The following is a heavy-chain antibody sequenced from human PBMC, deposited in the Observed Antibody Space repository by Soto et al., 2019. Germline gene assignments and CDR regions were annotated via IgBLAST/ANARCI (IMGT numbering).Heavy chain of an antibody. Sequence: PGGSLRLSCAASGFTFSSYAMHWVRQAPGKGLEWVAVISYDGSNKYYADSVKGRFTISRDNSKNTLYLQMNSLRAEDTAVYYCASWHDFWSGYYFDYWGQGTLVTVSS. CDR1: GFTFSSYA. D-gene: IGHD3-3*01. V-gene: IGHV3-30-3*01. J-gene: IGHJ4*02. CDR3: ASWHDFWSGYYFDY. CDR2: ISYDGSNK.